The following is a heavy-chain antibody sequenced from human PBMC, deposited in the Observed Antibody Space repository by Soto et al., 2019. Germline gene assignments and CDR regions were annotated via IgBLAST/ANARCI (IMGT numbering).Heavy chain of an antibody. D-gene: IGHD3-22*01. Sequence: ASVKVSCKASGYTFTSYGIHWVRQAPGQRLEWTGWINAGNGNTKYSEKFQGRVTITRDTSASTAYLELSSLGSEDTAVYYCARDPNDSSAYYHHYYYGMDVWGQGTTVTVSS. CDR1: GYTFTSYG. CDR3: ARDPNDSSAYYHHYYYGMDV. V-gene: IGHV1-3*01. J-gene: IGHJ6*02. CDR2: INAGNGNT.